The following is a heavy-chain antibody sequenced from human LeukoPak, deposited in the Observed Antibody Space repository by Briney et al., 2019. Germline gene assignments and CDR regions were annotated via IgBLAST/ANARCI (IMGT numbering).Heavy chain of an antibody. J-gene: IGHJ4*02. CDR3: ARGIMGDFDY. Sequence: PSETLSLTCTVSGGSISSYYWSWIRQPPGKGLEWIGYIYYSGSTNYNPSLKSRVTISVDTSKNQFSLKLSSVTAAGTAVYYCARGIMGDFDYWGQGTLVTVSS. V-gene: IGHV4-59*01. D-gene: IGHD3-16*01. CDR2: IYYSGST. CDR1: GGSISSYY.